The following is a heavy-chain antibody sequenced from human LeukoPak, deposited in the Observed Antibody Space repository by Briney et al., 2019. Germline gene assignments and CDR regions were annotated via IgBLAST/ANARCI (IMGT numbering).Heavy chain of an antibody. CDR3: AGRPYYYGSGSPSGLDY. J-gene: IGHJ4*02. CDR1: GGSFSGYY. Sequence: PSDTLSLTCAVYGGSFSGYYWSWIRQPPGKGLEWIGEINHSGSTNYNPSLKSRVTISVDTSKNQFSLKLSSVTAADTAVYYCAGRPYYYGSGSPSGLDYWGQGTLVTVSS. CDR2: INHSGST. V-gene: IGHV4-34*01. D-gene: IGHD3-10*01.